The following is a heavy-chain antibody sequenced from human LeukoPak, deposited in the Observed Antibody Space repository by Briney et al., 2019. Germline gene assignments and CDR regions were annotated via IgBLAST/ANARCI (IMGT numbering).Heavy chain of an antibody. V-gene: IGHV3-66*01. J-gene: IGHJ4*02. CDR1: GFTVSSNY. CDR2: IYSGGST. D-gene: IGHD6-13*01. CDR3: ARDLPQQDDYFDY. Sequence: PGGSLRLSCAASGFTVSSNYMSWVRQAPGKGLEWVSVIYSGGSTYYADSVKGRFTISRDNSKNTLYLQMNSLRAEDTAVYYCARDLPQQDDYFDYWGQGTLVPASS.